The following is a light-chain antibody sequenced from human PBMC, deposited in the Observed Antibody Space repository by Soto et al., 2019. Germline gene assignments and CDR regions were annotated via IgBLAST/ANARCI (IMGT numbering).Light chain of an antibody. V-gene: IGKV3-11*01. J-gene: IGKJ5*01. CDR1: QSVSRY. CDR3: QQRSNWIT. CDR2: DTS. Sequence: LTPSPDSLAVSLGERATLSCGASQSVSRYLAWYQQKPGQAPRLLIYDTSYRATGIPARFSGSGSGTDSTLTISSLEPEDFAVYYCQQRSNWITFGQGTRLEIK.